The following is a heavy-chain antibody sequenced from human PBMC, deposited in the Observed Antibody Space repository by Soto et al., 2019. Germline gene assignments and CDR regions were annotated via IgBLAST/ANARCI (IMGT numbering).Heavy chain of an antibody. V-gene: IGHV3-23*01. D-gene: IGHD3-10*01. Sequence: GGSLRLSCLASGFTFSDFAMTWVRHVPGRGLEWVASLDGAGGSTYYAESVRGRFSISRDNSQNTLFLQMKRLTVDDTAIYYCAAPRDEYGSGVSWFTYGMDIWGQGATVTVSS. CDR1: GFTFSDFA. J-gene: IGHJ6*02. CDR3: AAPRDEYGSGVSWFTYGMDI. CDR2: LDGAGGST.